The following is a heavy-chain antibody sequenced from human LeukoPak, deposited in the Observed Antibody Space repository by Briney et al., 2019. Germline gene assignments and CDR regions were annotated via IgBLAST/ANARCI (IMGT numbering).Heavy chain of an antibody. V-gene: IGHV4-39*07. D-gene: IGHD6-25*01. CDR1: GDFIRSGHYY. J-gene: IGHJ4*02. CDR2: IYSTGNT. Sequence: SETLSLTCTVSGDFIRSGHYYWGWIRQSPGKGLEWMGSIYSTGNTHYNPSLESRLIISVDTSKNPFSLKLSSVTAADTAVYFCARDLWSTAAGIFDFWGQGALVTVSS. CDR3: ARDLWSTAAGIFDF.